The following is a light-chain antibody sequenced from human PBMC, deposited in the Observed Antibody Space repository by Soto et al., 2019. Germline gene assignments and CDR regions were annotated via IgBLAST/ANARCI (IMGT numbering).Light chain of an antibody. V-gene: IGKV1-39*01. Sequence: DIQMTQSPSSLSASVEDRVIITCRASQSISNHLNWYQQKPGKAPKLLITTASTLQSGVPSRFSGGGSATDFTLTISRLQPEDFATYYCQQSDSTPLTFGGGTKVDIK. J-gene: IGKJ4*01. CDR2: TAS. CDR3: QQSDSTPLT. CDR1: QSISNH.